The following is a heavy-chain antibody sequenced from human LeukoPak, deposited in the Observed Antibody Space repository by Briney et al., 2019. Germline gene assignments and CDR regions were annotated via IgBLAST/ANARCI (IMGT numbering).Heavy chain of an antibody. D-gene: IGHD3-10*01. V-gene: IGHV3-7*01. CDR3: ARERGSGSYHPFDP. CDR2: IKQDGSEK. CDR1: GFTFSSYW. J-gene: IGHJ5*02. Sequence: HPGGSLRLSCVASGFTFSSYWMSWVRQTPGKGLQWVANIKQDGSEKNYVDSVKGRFTISRDNAKNSLYLQMNSLRADDTAVYYCARERGSGSYHPFDPWGQGTLVTVSS.